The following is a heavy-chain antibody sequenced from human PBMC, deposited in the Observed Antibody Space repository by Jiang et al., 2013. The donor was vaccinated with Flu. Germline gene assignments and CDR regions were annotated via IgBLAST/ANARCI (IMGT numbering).Heavy chain of an antibody. D-gene: IGHD6-19*01. J-gene: IGHJ6*02. CDR1: GYTFISYY. V-gene: IGHV1-46*01. CDR2: INPRGGST. CDR3: AREGSSRWYDHNYYGMDV. Sequence: SGAEVKKPGASVKVSCKASGYTFISYYMHWVRQAPGQGLEWMGIINPRGGSTVYAQNFQGRVTMTRDTSTNTVYMELSTLRSEDTAVYFCAREGSSRWYDHNYYGMDVWGQGTTVTVSS.